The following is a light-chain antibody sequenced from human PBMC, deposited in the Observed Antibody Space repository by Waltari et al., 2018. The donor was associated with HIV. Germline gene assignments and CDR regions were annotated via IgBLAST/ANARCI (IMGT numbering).Light chain of an antibody. V-gene: IGLV1-51*01. Sequence: QSVLTQPPSVAAAPGQKVTISCSGSHSDIVSYSVSWYQQFPGTAPRRLIFDTYKRPSGIPDRFSASKSGTSATLDLTGLQTGDEADYYCATWDNSLSIGVFGGGTKLTVL. CDR2: DTY. J-gene: IGLJ3*02. CDR3: ATWDNSLSIGV. CDR1: HSDIVSYS.